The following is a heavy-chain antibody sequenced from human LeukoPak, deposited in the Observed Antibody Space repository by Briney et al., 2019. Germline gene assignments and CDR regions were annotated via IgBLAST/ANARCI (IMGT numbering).Heavy chain of an antibody. V-gene: IGHV3-30*03. CDR1: GFTFSSYG. Sequence: GGSLRLSCAASGFTFSSYGMHWVRQAPGKGLERVAVISYDGSNKYYADSVKGRFTISRDNSKNTLYLQMNSLRAEDTAVYYCARDQFDPWGQGTLVTVSS. CDR3: ARDQFDP. CDR2: ISYDGSNK. J-gene: IGHJ5*02.